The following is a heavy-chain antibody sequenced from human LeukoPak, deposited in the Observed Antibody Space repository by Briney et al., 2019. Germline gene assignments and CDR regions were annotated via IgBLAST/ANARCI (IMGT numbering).Heavy chain of an antibody. CDR3: ARDTKRSRARWENLGFDP. Sequence: ASVKVSCKASGYTFTSYGISWARQAPGQGLEWMGWISAYNGNTNYAQKLQGRVTMTTDTSTSTAYMELRSLRSDDTAVYYCARDTKRSRARWENLGFDPWGQGTLVTVSS. D-gene: IGHD1-26*01. J-gene: IGHJ5*02. CDR2: ISAYNGNT. V-gene: IGHV1-18*01. CDR1: GYTFTSYG.